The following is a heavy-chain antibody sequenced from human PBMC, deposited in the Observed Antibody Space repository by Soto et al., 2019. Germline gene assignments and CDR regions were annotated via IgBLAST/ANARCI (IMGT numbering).Heavy chain of an antibody. Sequence: SETLSFTCTVSGGSISSGGYYWSWIRQHPGKGLEWIGYIYYSGSTYYNPSLKSRVTISVDTSKNQFSLKLSSVTAADTAVYYCARLGAYYQSLDPWGPGTLVT. D-gene: IGHD2-21*01. J-gene: IGHJ5*02. CDR2: IYYSGST. CDR1: GGSISSGGYY. V-gene: IGHV4-31*03. CDR3: ARLGAYYQSLDP.